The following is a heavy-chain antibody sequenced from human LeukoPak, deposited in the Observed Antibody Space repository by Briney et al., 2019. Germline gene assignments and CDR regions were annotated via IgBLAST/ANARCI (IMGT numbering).Heavy chain of an antibody. D-gene: IGHD3-16*02. CDR3: ARGTQTPDYDYVLGSYRRVPPPDD. CDR1: GFTFSSYG. J-gene: IGHJ4*02. Sequence: GGPMRLSCAASGFTFSSYGMHWVRKAPDKVVGWVAVIWYDGSNKYYAASVKGRFTISRDNSKNTLYLQMNSSRAEDTAVYYCARGTQTPDYDYVLGSYRRVPPPDDWGQGTLVTVSS. V-gene: IGHV3-33*01. CDR2: IWYDGSNK.